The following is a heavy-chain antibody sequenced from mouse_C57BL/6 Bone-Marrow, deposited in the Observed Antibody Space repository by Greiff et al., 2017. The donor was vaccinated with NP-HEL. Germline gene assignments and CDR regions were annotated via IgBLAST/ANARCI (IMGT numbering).Heavy chain of an antibody. J-gene: IGHJ2*01. Sequence: QVQLKESGAELVKPGASVKLSCKASGYTFTSYWMHWVKQRPGHGLEWIGMIHPNSGSTNYNEKFKSKATLTVDKSSSTAYMQLSSLTSEDSAVYYCARGHYGSGNFDYWGQGTTLTVSS. CDR1: GYTFTSYW. D-gene: IGHD1-1*01. V-gene: IGHV1-64*01. CDR3: ARGHYGSGNFDY. CDR2: IHPNSGST.